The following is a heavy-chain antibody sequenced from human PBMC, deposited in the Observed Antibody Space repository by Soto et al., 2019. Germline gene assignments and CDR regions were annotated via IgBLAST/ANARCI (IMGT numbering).Heavy chain of an antibody. D-gene: IGHD3-3*01. CDR2: INHSGST. Sequence: QEQLQQWGAGLLKPSETLSLTCAVYGGSFSGYYWSWIRQPPGKGLEWIGEINHSGSTNYNPSLKSRVTISVDTSKNQFSLKLSSVTAADTAVYYCARGFKFRGRVWSGYPPSYWGQGTLVTVSS. V-gene: IGHV4-34*01. J-gene: IGHJ4*02. CDR3: ARGFKFRGRVWSGYPPSY. CDR1: GGSFSGYY.